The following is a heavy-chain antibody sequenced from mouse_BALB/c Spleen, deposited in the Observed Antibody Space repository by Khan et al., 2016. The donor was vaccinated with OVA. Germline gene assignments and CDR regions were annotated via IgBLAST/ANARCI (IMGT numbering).Heavy chain of an antibody. CDR1: GYTFTSYT. CDR2: INPNNDYT. J-gene: IGHJ3*01. D-gene: IGHD2-14*01. V-gene: IGHV1-4*01. CDR3: VREGAYYRSDGWFAY. Sequence: QIQLVQSGAELARPGASVKMSCKASGYTFTSYTVHWVRQRPGQALEWIGHINPNNDYTNYNQNFKDQATLIVDKSSSTAYMQLSSLTSEDSAVYYCVREGAYYRSDGWFAYWGQGTLVTVSA.